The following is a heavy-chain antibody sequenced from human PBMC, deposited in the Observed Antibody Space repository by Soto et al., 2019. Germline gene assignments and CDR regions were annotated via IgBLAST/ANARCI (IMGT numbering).Heavy chain of an antibody. V-gene: IGHV3-30-3*01. CDR1: GFTFSSYA. CDR2: ISYDGSNK. J-gene: IGHJ6*02. D-gene: IGHD5-18*01. Sequence: GGSLRLSCAASGFTFSSYAMHWVRQAPGKGLERVAVISYDGSNKYYADSVKGRFTISRDNSKNTLYLQMNSLRAEDTAVYYCARDRGRGYRYGYYYGMDVWGQGTTVTVSS. CDR3: ARDRGRGYRYGYYYGMDV.